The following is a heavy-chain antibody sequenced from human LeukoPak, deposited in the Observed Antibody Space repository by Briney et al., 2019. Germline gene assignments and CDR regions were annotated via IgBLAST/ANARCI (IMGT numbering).Heavy chain of an antibody. CDR2: IYYSGST. CDR3: XXTYGSGSPTFD. CDR1: GGSISSGGYY. J-gene: IGHJ4*02. V-gene: IGHV4-31*09. Sequence: SQTLSLTCTVSGGSISSGGYYWSWIRQHPGKGLEWIGYIYYSGSTYYNPSLKSRVTISVDTSKNQFSLKLSSVTAAGTAVYYCXXTYGSGSPTFDWGQGTLVTVSS. D-gene: IGHD3-10*01.